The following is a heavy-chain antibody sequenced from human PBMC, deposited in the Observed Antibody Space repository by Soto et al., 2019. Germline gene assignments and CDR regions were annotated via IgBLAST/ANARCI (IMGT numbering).Heavy chain of an antibody. V-gene: IGHV3-21*01. CDR1: GFTFSSYS. D-gene: IGHD6-13*01. CDR3: ARAAAAGTFGDYYYYYGMDV. Sequence: GGSLRLSCAASGFTFSSYSMNWVRQAPGKGLEWVSSISSSSSYIYYADSVKGRFTISRDNAKNSLYLQMNSLRAEDTAVYYCARAAAAGTFGDYYYYYGMDVWGQGTTVTVSS. CDR2: ISSSSSYI. J-gene: IGHJ6*02.